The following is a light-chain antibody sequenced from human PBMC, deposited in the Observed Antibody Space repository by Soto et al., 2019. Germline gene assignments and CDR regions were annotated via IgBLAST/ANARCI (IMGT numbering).Light chain of an antibody. CDR1: SSDVGSYNC. V-gene: IGLV2-18*02. J-gene: IGLJ1*01. CDR3: SSYTSSNTYV. CDR2: EVS. Sequence: QSAPTQPPSVSGSPGQSVAISCTGTSSDVGSYNCVSWYQQRPGTAPKVMIYEVSNRPSGVPDRFSGSKSGNTASLTISGLQAEDEPDYYCSSYTSSNTYVFGTGTKVTVL.